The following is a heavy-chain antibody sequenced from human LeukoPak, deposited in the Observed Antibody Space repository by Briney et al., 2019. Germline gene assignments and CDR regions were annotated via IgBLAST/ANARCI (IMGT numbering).Heavy chain of an antibody. Sequence: PGGSLRLSCAASGFTFSSYSMNWVRQAPGKGLEWVAVISYDGSNKYYADSVKGRFTISRDNSKNTLYLQMNSLRAEDTAVYYCAKDSSSWFDPWGQGTLVTVSS. CDR3: AKDSSSWFDP. CDR2: ISYDGSNK. V-gene: IGHV3-30*18. D-gene: IGHD6-13*01. J-gene: IGHJ5*02. CDR1: GFTFSSYS.